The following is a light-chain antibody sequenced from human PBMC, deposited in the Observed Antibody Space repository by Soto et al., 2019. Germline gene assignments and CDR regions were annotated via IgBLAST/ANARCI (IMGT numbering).Light chain of an antibody. CDR2: GAS. CDR3: QQRSNWRT. CDR1: QSVPSKY. V-gene: IGKV3-11*01. Sequence: EIVLTQSPGTLSLSPGERATLSCRASQSVPSKYLAWYQQNPGQAPRLLIYGASNRATGIPARFSGSGSGTDFTLTISSLEPEDFAVYYCQQRSNWRTFGQGTKVDIK. J-gene: IGKJ1*01.